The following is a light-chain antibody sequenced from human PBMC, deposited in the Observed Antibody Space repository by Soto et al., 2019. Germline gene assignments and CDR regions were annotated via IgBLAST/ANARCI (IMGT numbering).Light chain of an antibody. J-gene: IGKJ2*01. CDR3: QQYDSYPRT. V-gene: IGKV1-16*01. Sequence: DIQMTQSPSSLSEYVGDRVTITCRASQGISKYIGWFQQKPGKAPKSLIYATSRLQSGVPTRFSGSGSGTDFTLTISSLQPEDFATYYCQQYDSYPRTFGQGTKLE. CDR1: QGISKY. CDR2: ATS.